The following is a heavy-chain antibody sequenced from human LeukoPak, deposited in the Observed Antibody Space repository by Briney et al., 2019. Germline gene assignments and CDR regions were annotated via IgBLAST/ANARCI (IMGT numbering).Heavy chain of an antibody. Sequence: GASVKVSCKASGGTFSSYAISWVRQAPGQGLEWMGGIIPIFGTANYAQKFQGRVTITADESTSTAYMELSSLRSEDTAVYYCARQQGLYYDILTGYYTPYPYYFDYWGQGTLVTVSS. V-gene: IGHV1-69*13. CDR2: IIPIFGTA. D-gene: IGHD3-9*01. CDR3: ARQQGLYYDILTGYYTPYPYYFDY. J-gene: IGHJ4*02. CDR1: GGTFSSYA.